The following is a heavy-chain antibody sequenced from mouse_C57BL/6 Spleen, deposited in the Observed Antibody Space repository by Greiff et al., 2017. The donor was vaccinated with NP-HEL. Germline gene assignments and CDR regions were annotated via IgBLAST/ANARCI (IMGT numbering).Heavy chain of an antibody. CDR1: GYAFSSSW. V-gene: IGHV1-82*01. J-gene: IGHJ4*01. CDR3: ARRTVDYARDY. CDR2: IYPGDGDT. Sequence: QVQLQQSGPELVKPGASVKISCKASGYAFSSSWMNWVKQRPGKGLEWIGRIYPGDGDTNYNGKFKGKATLTADKSSSTAYMQLSSLTSEDSAVYFCARRTVDYARDYWGQGTSVTVAS. D-gene: IGHD1-1*01.